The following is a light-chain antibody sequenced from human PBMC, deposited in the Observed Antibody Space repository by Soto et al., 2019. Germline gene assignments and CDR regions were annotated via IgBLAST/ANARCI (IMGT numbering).Light chain of an antibody. CDR2: GNN. CDR1: SYNIGGNY. CDR3: AAWDDNVSGYV. J-gene: IGLJ1*01. V-gene: IGLV1-47*01. Sequence: QSVLTQPPSVSAAPGQKVTISCSGSSYNIGGNYVSWYVQLPGTAPKFLIYGNNKRPSGVPDRFSGSKSGTSASLAISGLRSEDEADYFCAAWDDNVSGYVFGTGTKVTVL.